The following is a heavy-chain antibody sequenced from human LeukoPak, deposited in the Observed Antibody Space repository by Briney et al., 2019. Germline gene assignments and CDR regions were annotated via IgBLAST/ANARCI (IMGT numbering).Heavy chain of an antibody. Sequence: GGSLRLSSAASGFTFGTYWMAWVRQAPGKGLEWVANIKGDESAKHQADSVKGRFTISRDNAQNSVYLQMSSLRGEDTAVYYCARDVGGSLDYWGQGTLVTVSS. CDR1: GFTFGTYW. V-gene: IGHV3-7*01. D-gene: IGHD1-26*01. CDR2: IKGDESAK. J-gene: IGHJ4*02. CDR3: ARDVGGSLDY.